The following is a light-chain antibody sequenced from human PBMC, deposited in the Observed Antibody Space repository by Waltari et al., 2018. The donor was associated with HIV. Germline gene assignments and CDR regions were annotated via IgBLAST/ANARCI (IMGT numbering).Light chain of an antibody. CDR1: RVRSYY. CDR2: GEN. J-gene: IGLJ3*02. Sequence: SSELAQDPAVSVALGQTVRITCQGGRVRSYYASWYQQKPGQAPVLVVYGENNRPSGIPDRFSGSSSGNTASLTIAGAQAEDEADYYCNSRDSSGHWFFGGGTKVTVL. CDR3: NSRDSSGHWF. V-gene: IGLV3-19*01.